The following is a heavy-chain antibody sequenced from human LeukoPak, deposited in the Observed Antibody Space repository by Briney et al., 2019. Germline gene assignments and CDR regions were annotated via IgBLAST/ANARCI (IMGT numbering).Heavy chain of an antibody. CDR3: AKDSGYSSGWYGLGANNWFDP. J-gene: IGHJ5*02. Sequence: GGSLRLSCAASGFSFSSYALSWVRQAPGKGLEWVSSVSESGDGTNYADSVKGRFTISRDNSKNTLYQQMNSLRAEDTAVYYCAKDSGYSSGWYGLGANNWFDPWGQGTLVTVSS. V-gene: IGHV3-23*01. D-gene: IGHD6-19*01. CDR2: VSESGDGT. CDR1: GFSFSSYA.